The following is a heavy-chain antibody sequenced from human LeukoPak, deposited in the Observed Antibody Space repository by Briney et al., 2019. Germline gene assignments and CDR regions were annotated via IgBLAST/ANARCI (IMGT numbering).Heavy chain of an antibody. CDR3: AKVRGFGYCSSTSCYGAWFDP. D-gene: IGHD2-2*03. CDR1: GFTFSSYG. CDR2: ISGSGGST. V-gene: IGHV3-23*01. Sequence: PGGSLRLSCAASGFTFSSYGMHWVRQAPGKGLEWVSAISGSGGSTYYADSVKGRFTISRDNSKNTLYLQMNSLRAEDTAVYYCAKVRGFGYCSSTSCYGAWFDPWGQGTLVTVSS. J-gene: IGHJ5*02.